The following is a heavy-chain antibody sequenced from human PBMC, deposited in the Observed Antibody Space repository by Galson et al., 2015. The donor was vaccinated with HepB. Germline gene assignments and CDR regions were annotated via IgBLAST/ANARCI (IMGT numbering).Heavy chain of an antibody. V-gene: IGHV3-72*01. CDR1: GFTLSDHY. CDR2: SGNKANSYTT. Sequence: SLRLSCAASGFTLSDHYMDWVRQAPGEGLEWVGRSGNKANSYTTEYAASVKGRFTISRDDSKNSVDLQMNSLKTEDTAVYYCARVISGSYSGDYWGQGTLVTVSS. CDR3: ARVISGSYSGDY. D-gene: IGHD1-26*01. J-gene: IGHJ4*02.